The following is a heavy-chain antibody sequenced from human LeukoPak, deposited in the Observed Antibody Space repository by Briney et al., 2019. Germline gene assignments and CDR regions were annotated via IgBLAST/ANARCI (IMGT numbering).Heavy chain of an antibody. J-gene: IGHJ4*02. CDR3: ARSEDSSGYYWYYFDY. CDR1: GHIFTRYY. D-gene: IGHD3-22*01. V-gene: IGHV1-46*01. CDR2: INPSAGST. Sequence: ASVKVSCKAPGHIFTRYYMHWVRQAPGQGLEWMGTINPSAGSTSYAQKFQGRITMTRDTSTTTVYMELSSLRSDDTAVYYCARSEDSSGYYWYYFDYWGQGTLVTVSS.